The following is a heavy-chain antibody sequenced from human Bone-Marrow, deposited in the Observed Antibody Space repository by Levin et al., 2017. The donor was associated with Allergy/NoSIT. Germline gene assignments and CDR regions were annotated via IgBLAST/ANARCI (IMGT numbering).Heavy chain of an antibody. CDR1: GYTFTSYT. V-gene: IGHV1-3*01. CDR2: INAGNGNT. J-gene: IGHJ6*03. Sequence: GASVKVSCKASGYTFTSYTMHWVRQAPGQRLEWMGWINAGNGNTKYSQKFQGRVTITRDASASTAYMELSSLRSEDTAVYYCARNYYGSGSYYNSNYYYYMDVWAKGTTVTVSS. D-gene: IGHD3-10*01. CDR3: ARNYYGSGSYYNSNYYYYMDV.